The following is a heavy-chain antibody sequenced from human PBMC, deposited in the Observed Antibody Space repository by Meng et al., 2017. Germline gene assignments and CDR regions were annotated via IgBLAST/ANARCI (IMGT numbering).Heavy chain of an antibody. V-gene: IGHV3-66*01. D-gene: IGHD4-17*01. CDR2: IYSGGST. J-gene: IGHJ4*02. CDR3: ARAVTRYYFDY. Sequence: SRGGLGNPGRSLRLSCAASGFLLINAWMSWVRQAPGKGLEWVSVIYSGGSTYYADSVKGRFTISRDNSKSTLYLQMNSLRAEDTAVYYCARAVTRYYFDYWGQGTLVTVSS. CDR1: GFLLINAW.